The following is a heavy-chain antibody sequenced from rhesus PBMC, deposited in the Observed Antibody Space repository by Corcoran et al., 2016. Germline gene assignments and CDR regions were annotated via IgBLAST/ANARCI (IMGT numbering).Heavy chain of an antibody. V-gene: IGHV4-160*01. CDR3: ARHRSPGYSGYSFGLDA. Sequence: QVQLQQWGEGLVKPSETLSLTCAVYGGSVSGYWWGWIRQPPGKGLEGIGRIRSGGSPKYNPSLKSRVTSSIDTSKSQFSLKLSSVAAADTAVYYCARHRSPGYSGYSFGLDAWGQGVVVTVSS. CDR2: IRSGGSP. CDR1: GGSVSGYW. J-gene: IGHJ6*01. D-gene: IGHD5-30*01.